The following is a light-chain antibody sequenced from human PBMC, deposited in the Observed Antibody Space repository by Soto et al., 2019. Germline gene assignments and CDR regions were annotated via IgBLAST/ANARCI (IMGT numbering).Light chain of an antibody. J-gene: IGLJ1*01. CDR2: EVS. Sequence: SALTQPASASWSPGQSITISCTGTSSDVGSYNLVSWYQQHPGKAPKLMIYEVSKRPSGVSNRFSGSKSGNTASLTISGLQAEDEADYYCCSYAGSSTYVFGTGTKVTVL. V-gene: IGLV2-23*02. CDR3: CSYAGSSTYV. CDR1: SSDVGSYNL.